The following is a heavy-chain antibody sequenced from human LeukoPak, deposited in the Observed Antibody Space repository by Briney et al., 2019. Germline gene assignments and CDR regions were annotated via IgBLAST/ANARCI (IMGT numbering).Heavy chain of an antibody. CDR2: INPNSGGT. CDR1: GYTFTGYY. CDR3: ASYLVGATRGEDY. J-gene: IGHJ4*02. D-gene: IGHD1-26*01. V-gene: IGHV1-2*02. Sequence: ASVKVSCKASGYTFTGYYMHWVRQAPGQGLEWMGWINPNSGGTNYAQKFQGRITMTRDTSISTAYMELSRLRSDDTAVYYCASYLVGATRGEDYWGQGTLVTVSS.